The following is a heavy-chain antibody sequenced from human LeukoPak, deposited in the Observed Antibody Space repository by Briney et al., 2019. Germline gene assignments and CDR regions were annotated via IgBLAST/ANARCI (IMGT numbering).Heavy chain of an antibody. D-gene: IGHD5-24*01. CDR3: ARDWGYNLRFDY. Sequence: GGSLRLSCAASGFTFSSYAMHWVRQAPGKGLEWVAVISYDGSNKYYADSVKGRFTISRDNSKNTLYLQMNSLRAEDTAVYYCARDWGYNLRFDYWGQGTLVTVSS. CDR2: ISYDGSNK. V-gene: IGHV3-30-3*01. J-gene: IGHJ4*02. CDR1: GFTFSSYA.